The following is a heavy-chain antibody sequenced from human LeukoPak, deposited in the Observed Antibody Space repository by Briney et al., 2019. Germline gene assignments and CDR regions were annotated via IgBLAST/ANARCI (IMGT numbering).Heavy chain of an antibody. V-gene: IGHV3-30*02. D-gene: IGHD4-17*01. Sequence: GGSLRLSCAASGFTFSSYGMHWVRQAPGKGLEWVAFIRYDGSNKYYADSVKGRFNISRDNSKNTLYLQMNSLRAEDTAVYYCAKGGFYGDYNWFDPWGQGTLVTVSS. J-gene: IGHJ5*02. CDR1: GFTFSSYG. CDR2: IRYDGSNK. CDR3: AKGGFYGDYNWFDP.